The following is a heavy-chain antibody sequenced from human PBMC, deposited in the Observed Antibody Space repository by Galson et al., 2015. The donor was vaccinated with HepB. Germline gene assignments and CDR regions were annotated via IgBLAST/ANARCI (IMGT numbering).Heavy chain of an antibody. CDR1: GLSIDNKW. V-gene: IGHV4-28*01. CDR3: ATKTDAIYFFDY. Sequence: SETLSLTCAVSGLSIDNKWWVWIRQPPGKGLQWMGYIFREGTAFYNPSLESRPTLSRDNFASQVSLKLSAVTAADTATYYCATKTDAIYFFDYWGQGITVTVSS. D-gene: IGHD2-2*01. CDR2: IFREGTA. J-gene: IGHJ4*02.